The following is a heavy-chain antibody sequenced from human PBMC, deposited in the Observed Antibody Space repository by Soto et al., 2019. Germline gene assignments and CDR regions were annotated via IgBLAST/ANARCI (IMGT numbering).Heavy chain of an antibody. CDR1: GFTFSDYY. J-gene: IGHJ4*02. CDR3: ATGQYYYDSSGYYYS. D-gene: IGHD3-22*01. V-gene: IGHV3-11*05. CDR2: ISSSSSYT. Sequence: QVQLVESGGGLVKPGGSLRLSCAASGFTFSDYYMSWIRQAPGKGLEWVSYISSSSSYTNYAVSVKGRFTISRDNAKNSLYLQMNSLRAEDTAVYYCATGQYYYDSSGYYYSWGQGTLVTVSS.